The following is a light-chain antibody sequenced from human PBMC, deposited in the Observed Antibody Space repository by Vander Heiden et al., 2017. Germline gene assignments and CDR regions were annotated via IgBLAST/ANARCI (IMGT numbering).Light chain of an antibody. Sequence: EIVLTQSPGTLSLSPGERATLSCRASQSVSSSYLAWYQQKPGQAPRLLIYGASSRATGIPDRFSGSGSGTDFTLTISRLEPEDFAVYYCQQYGSSPIFTFGRGTKVDIK. CDR2: GAS. CDR3: QQYGSSPIFT. CDR1: QSVSSSY. J-gene: IGKJ3*01. V-gene: IGKV3-20*01.